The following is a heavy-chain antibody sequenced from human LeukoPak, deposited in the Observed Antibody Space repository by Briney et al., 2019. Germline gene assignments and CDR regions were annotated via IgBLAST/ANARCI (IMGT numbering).Heavy chain of an antibody. CDR3: AREGSLHAFDI. V-gene: IGHV4-4*07. Sequence: SETLSLTCSVSGDSISYFYWSWIRQAAGKGLEWIGRISGSGSTDYNASLKSRVTMSVDTSKSQLSLKVISVTAADTAVYYCAREGSLHAFDIWGQGTMVTVSS. CDR1: GDSISYFY. J-gene: IGHJ3*02. CDR2: ISGSGST.